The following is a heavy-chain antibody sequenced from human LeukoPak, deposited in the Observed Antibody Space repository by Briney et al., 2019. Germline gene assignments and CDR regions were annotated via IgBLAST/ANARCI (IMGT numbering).Heavy chain of an antibody. V-gene: IGHV1-69*13. J-gene: IGHJ6*03. D-gene: IGHD3-22*01. CDR3: ARDQNGDSSGYRTYYYYMDV. CDR1: GYTFSNYA. Sequence: SVKVSCKASGYTFSNYAITWVRQAPGQGLEWMGGIIPIFGTANYAQKFQGRVTITADESTSTAYMELSSLRSEDTAVYCCARDQNGDSSGYRTYYYYMDVWGKGTTVTISS. CDR2: IIPIFGTA.